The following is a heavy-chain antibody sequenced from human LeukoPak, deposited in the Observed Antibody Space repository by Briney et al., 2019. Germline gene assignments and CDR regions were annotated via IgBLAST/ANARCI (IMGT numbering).Heavy chain of an antibody. V-gene: IGHV3-74*01. CDR3: ARDIEYSMNV. J-gene: IGHJ6*02. CDR2: VKTDGSA. Sequence: GGSLRLSCAASGFTFSPYWIHWVRQAPGKGLVWVSHVKTDGSATYADFVKGRFTISRDNAKSTVYLQMNSLRAEDTVVYYCARDIEYSMNVWGQGTTVTVSS. CDR1: GFTFSPYW. D-gene: IGHD1-26*01.